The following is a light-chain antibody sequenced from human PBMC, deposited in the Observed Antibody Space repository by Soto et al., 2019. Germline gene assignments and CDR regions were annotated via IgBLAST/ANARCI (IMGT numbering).Light chain of an antibody. Sequence: DIQMTQSPSSLSASVGDRVTITCRASESTSSYFNWYQQKPGKAPKLLIYAASTLQSGVSSRFSGSGSGTDFTLTISSLQPEDSATYYCQQSYSIPFTFGPGTKVDVK. CDR3: QQSYSIPFT. V-gene: IGKV1-39*01. J-gene: IGKJ3*01. CDR2: AAS. CDR1: ESTSSY.